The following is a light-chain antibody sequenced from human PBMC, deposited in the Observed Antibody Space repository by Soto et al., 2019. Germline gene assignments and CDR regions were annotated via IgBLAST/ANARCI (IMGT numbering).Light chain of an antibody. Sequence: VQMTQSPSTLSAFVGEIVTITCRASQSVNSWLAWYQQRPGKAPKLLIYDASTLESGVPSRFSGSGSGTEFTLTISSLQPDDFATYYCHQYNSYHTFGGGTKVDIK. CDR2: DAS. J-gene: IGKJ4*01. V-gene: IGKV1-5*01. CDR3: HQYNSYHT. CDR1: QSVNSW.